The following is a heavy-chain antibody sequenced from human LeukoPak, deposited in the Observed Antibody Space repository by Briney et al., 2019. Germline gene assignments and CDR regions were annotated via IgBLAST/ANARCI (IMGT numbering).Heavy chain of an antibody. CDR1: GFTFSSYW. CDR2: IKQDGSEK. Sequence: PGGSLRLSCAASGFTFSSYWMSWVRQAPGKGLEWVANIKQDGSEKYYVDSVKGRFTISRDNAKNSLYLQMNSLRAEDTAVYYCARGRTHSSGWWSIYYYYYYYMDVWGKGTTVTVSS. CDR3: ARGRTHSSGWWSIYYYYYYYMDV. V-gene: IGHV3-7*01. J-gene: IGHJ6*03. D-gene: IGHD6-19*01.